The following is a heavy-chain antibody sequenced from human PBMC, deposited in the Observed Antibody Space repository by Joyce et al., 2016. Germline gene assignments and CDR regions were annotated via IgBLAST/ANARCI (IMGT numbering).Heavy chain of an antibody. CDR2: ISFDGGSQ. J-gene: IGHJ4*02. V-gene: IGHV3-30-3*01. CDR3: ATGCSATTCYAALSDF. D-gene: IGHD2-2*01. Sequence: QVQLVESGGGVVQPGKSLRLSCAASGFTFSDYAMHWVRQAPGKGLEWVAFISFDGGSQYYAESVRGRFTVSRDNSKNTLFLQMSSLRLGDTAVYYCATGCSATTCYAALSDFWGQGTLVAVSS. CDR1: GFTFSDYA.